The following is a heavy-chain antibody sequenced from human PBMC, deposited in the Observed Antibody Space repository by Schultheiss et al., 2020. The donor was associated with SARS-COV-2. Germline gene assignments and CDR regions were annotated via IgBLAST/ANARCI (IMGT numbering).Heavy chain of an antibody. CDR2: INHSGST. J-gene: IGHJ5*02. CDR3: ATKARTTTSAGWFDP. D-gene: IGHD1/OR15-1a*01. Sequence: SETLSLTCAVYGGSFSGYYWSWIRQPPGKGLEWIGEINHSGSTNYNPSLKSRVTMSVDTSKSQFSLKLSSVTAADTAIYYCATKARTTTSAGWFDPWGPGTLVTVSS. V-gene: IGHV4-34*01. CDR1: GGSFSGYY.